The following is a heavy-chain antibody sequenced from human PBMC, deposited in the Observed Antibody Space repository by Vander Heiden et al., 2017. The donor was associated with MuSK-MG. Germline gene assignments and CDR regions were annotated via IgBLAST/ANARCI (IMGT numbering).Heavy chain of an antibody. V-gene: IGHV1-69*01. Sequence: QVQLVQSGAEVKKPGSSVKVSCKTSGDTISSYAISWVRQAPGQGLEWMGGIIPIFGTANYAQKFQDRVTITADESTSTAYMEVSSLRSEDTAMYYCASGEQLWLHAPCDYWGQGTLGTVSS. CDR1: GDTISSYA. CDR2: IIPIFGTA. CDR3: ASGEQLWLHAPCDY. D-gene: IGHD5-18*01. J-gene: IGHJ4*02.